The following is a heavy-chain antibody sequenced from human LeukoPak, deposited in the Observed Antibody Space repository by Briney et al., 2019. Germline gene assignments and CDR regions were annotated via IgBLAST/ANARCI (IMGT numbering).Heavy chain of an antibody. Sequence: SVKVSCKASGGTFSSYAISWVRQAPGQGLEWMGRIIPILGIANYAQKFQGRVTITADKSTSTAYMELRSLRSDDTAVYYCARDRQLEGEYFDYWGQGTLVTVSS. CDR3: ARDRQLEGEYFDY. CDR1: GGTFSSYA. D-gene: IGHD6-13*01. V-gene: IGHV1-69*04. CDR2: IIPILGIA. J-gene: IGHJ4*02.